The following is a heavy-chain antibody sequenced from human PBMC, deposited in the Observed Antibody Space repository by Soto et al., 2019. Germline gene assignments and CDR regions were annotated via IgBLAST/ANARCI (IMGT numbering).Heavy chain of an antibody. J-gene: IGHJ4*02. CDR1: GGSISSGGYY. CDR3: ARATYYYDSSGYSDTVVDY. CDR2: IYYSGNT. Sequence: QVQLQESGPGLVKPSQTLSLTCTVSGGSISSGGYYWSWIRQHPGKGLEWIGYIYYSGNTYYNPSLKSRVAISEDTSKNQFSLQLSSVTAAATAVYYCARATYYYDSSGYSDTVVDYWGQATLVTVSS. V-gene: IGHV4-31*03. D-gene: IGHD3-22*01.